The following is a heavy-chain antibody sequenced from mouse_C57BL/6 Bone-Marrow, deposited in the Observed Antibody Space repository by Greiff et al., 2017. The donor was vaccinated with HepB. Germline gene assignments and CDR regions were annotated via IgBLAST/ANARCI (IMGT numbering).Heavy chain of an antibody. Sequence: VQLKESGPGLVKPSQSLSLTCSVTGYSITSGYYWNWIRQFPGNKLEWMGYISYDGSNNYKPSLKNRISITRDTSKNQIFLKLNSVTTEDTATYYSAREDYGQLRLAYWGQGTLVTVSA. V-gene: IGHV3-6*01. CDR1: GYSITSGYY. CDR3: AREDYGQLRLAY. D-gene: IGHD1-1*02. J-gene: IGHJ3*01. CDR2: ISYDGSN.